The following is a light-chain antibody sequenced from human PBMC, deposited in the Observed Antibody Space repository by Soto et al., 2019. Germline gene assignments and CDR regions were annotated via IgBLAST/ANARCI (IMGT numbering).Light chain of an antibody. CDR2: FESSGSY. Sequence: QSVLTQSSSASASLGSSVKLTCTLSSGQSSYVIVWHQQQPGKAPRYLMKFESSGSYNKGSGVPDRFSGSSSGADRYLTISDLQSEDEADYYCETWDTNTRIFGGGTKLTVL. CDR1: SGQSSYV. J-gene: IGLJ2*01. V-gene: IGLV4-60*03. CDR3: ETWDTNTRI.